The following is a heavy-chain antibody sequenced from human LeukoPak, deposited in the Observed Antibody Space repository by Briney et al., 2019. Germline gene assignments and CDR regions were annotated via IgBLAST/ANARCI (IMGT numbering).Heavy chain of an antibody. J-gene: IGHJ3*01. V-gene: IGHV3-23*01. CDR1: GFTFSNYA. D-gene: IGHD4-17*01. CDR2: IGGGGDNI. Sequence: HPGGSLRLSCAASGFTFSNYAMTWIRQAPEKGLEWVSSIGGGGDNIKYSDSAKGRFSISRDNSKNTLYLQMDSLRVDDTAVYYCGRDPNGDYIGAFDFRGQGTKVTVSS. CDR3: GRDPNGDYIGAFDF.